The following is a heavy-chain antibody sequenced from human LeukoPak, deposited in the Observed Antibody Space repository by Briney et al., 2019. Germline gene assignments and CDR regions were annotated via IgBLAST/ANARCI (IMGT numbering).Heavy chain of an antibody. CDR3: ATSPPSPYGDYAGQFDY. CDR2: IYPGDSDT. D-gene: IGHD4-17*01. CDR1: GYSFTSYW. J-gene: IGHJ4*02. Sequence: GESLKISCKGSGYSFTSYWIGWVRQMPGKGLEWMGIIYPGDSDTRYSPSFQGQVTISADKSISTAYLQWSSLKASDTAMYYCATSPPSPYGDYAGQFDYWGQGTLVTVSS. V-gene: IGHV5-51*01.